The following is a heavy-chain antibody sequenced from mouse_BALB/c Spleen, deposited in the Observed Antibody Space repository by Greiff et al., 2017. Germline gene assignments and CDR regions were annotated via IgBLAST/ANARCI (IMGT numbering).Heavy chain of an antibody. Sequence: VQLQQSGAELVRPGVSVKISCKGSGYTFTDYAMHWVKQSHAKSLEWIGVISTYYGDASYNQKFKGKATMTVDKSSSTAYMELARLTSEDSAIYYCARGYGNYYAMDYWGQGTSVTVSA. CDR2: ISTYYGDA. CDR3: ARGYGNYYAMDY. CDR1: GYTFTDYA. D-gene: IGHD2-10*02. V-gene: IGHV1S137*01. J-gene: IGHJ4*01.